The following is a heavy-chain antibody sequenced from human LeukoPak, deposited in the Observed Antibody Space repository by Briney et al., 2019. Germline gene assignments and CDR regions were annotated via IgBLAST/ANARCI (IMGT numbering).Heavy chain of an antibody. J-gene: IGHJ4*02. D-gene: IGHD3-10*01. CDR1: GFTFSDYY. CDR2: ISSSGNSI. CDR3: ARALWFGETFPAY. Sequence: GGSLRLSCAASGFTFSDYYMSWIRQAPGKGLEWVSYISSSGNSISYADSVKGRFTISRDNAKNSLYLQMNSLRAEDTAVYYCARALWFGETFPAYWGQGTLVTVSS. V-gene: IGHV3-11*04.